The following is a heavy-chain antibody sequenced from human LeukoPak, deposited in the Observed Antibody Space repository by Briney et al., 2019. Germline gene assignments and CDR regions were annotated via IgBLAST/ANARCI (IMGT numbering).Heavy chain of an antibody. D-gene: IGHD5-24*01. V-gene: IGHV3-7*01. CDR2: IKQDGSQN. J-gene: IGHJ4*02. CDR3: ARGVRGREMATRPIDY. CDR1: GFTFTTYW. Sequence: GDSLRLSCAASGFTFTTYWMAWVRQAPGKGLEWVANIKQDGSQNQYVDSVKGRFTISRDNTKNTLYLQMNSLRAEDTAVYYCARGVRGREMATRPIDYWGQGTLVTVSS.